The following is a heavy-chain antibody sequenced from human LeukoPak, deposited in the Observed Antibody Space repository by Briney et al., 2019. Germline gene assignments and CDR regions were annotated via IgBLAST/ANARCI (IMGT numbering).Heavy chain of an antibody. J-gene: IGHJ4*02. CDR2: INPNSGGT. V-gene: IGHV1-2*02. Sequence: AASVKVSCKASGYTFTGYYMHWVRQAPGQGLEWMGWINPNSGGTNYAQKFQGRVTMTRDTSISTAYMELSRLRSDDTAVYYCARDVEGYSSSWYYFDYWGQGTLVTVSS. CDR1: GYTFTGYY. CDR3: ARDVEGYSSSWYYFDY. D-gene: IGHD6-13*01.